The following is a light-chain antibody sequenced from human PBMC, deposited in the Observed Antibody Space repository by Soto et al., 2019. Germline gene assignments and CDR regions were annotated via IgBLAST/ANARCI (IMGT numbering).Light chain of an antibody. CDR1: QSVTRSY. CDR2: GTT. V-gene: IGKV3-20*01. Sequence: EIVLTQSPGTLSLSPGERATLSCRASQSVTRSYLAWYQQKPGQAPRLLIYGTTSRATGTPDRFSGSGSGTDFTLTINRLEPEDFALYYCQQYDSSPPSITFGQGTRLEIK. CDR3: QQYDSSPPSIT. J-gene: IGKJ5*01.